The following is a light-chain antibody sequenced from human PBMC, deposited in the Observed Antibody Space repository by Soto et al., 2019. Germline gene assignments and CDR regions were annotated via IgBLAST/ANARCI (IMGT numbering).Light chain of an antibody. CDR3: GSITRSSTSV. Sequence: QSALSQPASVSGSPGQSITISCTGTSSDVGGFEYVSWYQHQPGKAPKLIIYDVTKRPSGFSNRFSGSKSGNTASLTISGIQAEDEGDYYCGSITRSSTSVFGTGTQLTVL. CDR2: DVT. J-gene: IGLJ1*01. CDR1: SSDVGGFEY. V-gene: IGLV2-14*01.